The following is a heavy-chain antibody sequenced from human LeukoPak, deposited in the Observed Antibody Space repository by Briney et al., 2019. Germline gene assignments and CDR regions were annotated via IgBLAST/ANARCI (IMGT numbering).Heavy chain of an antibody. Sequence: SETLSLTCTVSGGSISSYYWSWIRQPPGKGLEWIGYIYYSGSTYYNPSLKSRVTISVDTSKNQFSLKLSSVTAADTAVYYCARVEQGPIDYWGQGTLVTVSS. J-gene: IGHJ4*02. CDR2: IYYSGST. V-gene: IGHV4-59*08. CDR1: GGSISSYY. D-gene: IGHD6-13*01. CDR3: ARVEQGPIDY.